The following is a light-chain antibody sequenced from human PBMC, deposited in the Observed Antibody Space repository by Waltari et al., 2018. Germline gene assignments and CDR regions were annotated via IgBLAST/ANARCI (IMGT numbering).Light chain of an antibody. CDR3: QQYGSSPPWT. CDR1: QTVSSSY. V-gene: IGKV3-20*01. Sequence: EIVLTQSPGTLSLSPGERGTLSCRATQTVSSSYLAWYQQKPGQAPRRLTYGASSRATGIPDRFSGSGSGTDFTVTISRVEPEDFAVYYCQQYGSSPPWTFGQGTKVEIK. J-gene: IGKJ1*01. CDR2: GAS.